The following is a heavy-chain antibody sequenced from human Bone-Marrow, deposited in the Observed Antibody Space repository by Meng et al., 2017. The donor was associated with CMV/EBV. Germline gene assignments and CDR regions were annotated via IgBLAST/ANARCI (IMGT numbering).Heavy chain of an antibody. Sequence: QGRLGQSGAEVKKPGASVKVSCKASGYTFTGYYMHWVRQAPGQGLEWMGWINPNSGGTNYAQKFQGRVTMTRDTSISTAYMELSRLRSDDTAVYYCARVGHCSSTSCSLDYWGQGTLVTVSS. J-gene: IGHJ4*02. CDR1: GYTFTGYY. V-gene: IGHV1-2*02. CDR3: ARVGHCSSTSCSLDY. D-gene: IGHD2-2*01. CDR2: INPNSGGT.